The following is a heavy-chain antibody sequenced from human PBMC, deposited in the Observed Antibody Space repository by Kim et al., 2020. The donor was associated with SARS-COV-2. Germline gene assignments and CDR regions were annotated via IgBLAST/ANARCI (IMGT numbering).Heavy chain of an antibody. D-gene: IGHD3-3*01. CDR1: GYTFTAYY. CDR3: ARGVEIFGLNIIQMPFED. J-gene: IGHJ4*02. Sequence: ASVKVSCRTSGYTFTAYYMHWVRQAPGEGLEWLGGINPTSGGTSYARNFYGRVSLTSDTSINTAYMEMGSLTSDDTAVYYCARGVEIFGLNIIQMPFEDWGQGTLVTVST. V-gene: IGHV1-2*02. CDR2: INPTSGGT.